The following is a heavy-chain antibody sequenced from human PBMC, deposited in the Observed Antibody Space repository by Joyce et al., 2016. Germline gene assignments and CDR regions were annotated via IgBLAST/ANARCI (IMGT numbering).Heavy chain of an antibody. Sequence: QVQLVQSGAEMKKPGASVRVSCKASGYSFTGPYIHWFRQAPGQGPGGMGRINPNSGLTKYAPKFQDRVTMTTDTSITTAYMDLTRLSSDDTAVYYCARGAYSDYPYCDFWGQGTLVTVSS. CDR2: INPNSGLT. D-gene: IGHD4-11*01. CDR3: ARGAYSDYPYCDF. CDR1: GYSFTGPY. V-gene: IGHV1-2*02. J-gene: IGHJ4*02.